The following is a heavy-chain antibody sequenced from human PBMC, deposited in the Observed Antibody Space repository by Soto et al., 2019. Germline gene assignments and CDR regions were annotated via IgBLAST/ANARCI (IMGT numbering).Heavy chain of an antibody. V-gene: IGHV1-46*03. J-gene: IGHJ4*02. Sequence: ASVKVSCKAFGYTFSNYYIHWLRQAPGQGLEWMGIINPSGGGTSYAQKFQDRATMTRDASTSTLYMKLTSLRSDDTAVYYCVREEHKYGRTFDYWGQGTPVTVSS. D-gene: IGHD1-26*01. CDR1: GYTFSNYY. CDR2: INPSGGGT. CDR3: VREEHKYGRTFDY.